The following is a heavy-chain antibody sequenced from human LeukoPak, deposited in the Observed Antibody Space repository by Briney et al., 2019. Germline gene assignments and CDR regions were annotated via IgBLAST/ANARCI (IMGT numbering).Heavy chain of an antibody. V-gene: IGHV3-53*01. D-gene: IGHD3-16*01. CDR3: ARRVPSQVITDYFDY. CDR1: GFTVSSNY. J-gene: IGHJ4*02. CDR2: IYSGGST. Sequence: GGSLRLSCAASGFTVSSNYTSWVRQAPGKGLEWVSVIYSGGSTYYADSVKGRFTISRDNSKNTLYLQMNSLRAEDTAVYYCARRVPSQVITDYFDYWGQGTLVTVSS.